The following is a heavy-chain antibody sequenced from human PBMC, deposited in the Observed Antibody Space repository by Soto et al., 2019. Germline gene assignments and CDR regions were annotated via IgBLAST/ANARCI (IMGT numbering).Heavy chain of an antibody. V-gene: IGHV1-18*04. CDR2: IRAYNGNT. CDR1: GFTFTSYG. CDR3: ARVFGDSDFRAVDY. D-gene: IGHD2-21*01. J-gene: IGHJ4*02. Sequence: ASVKVSFKTSGFTFTSYGITWVRQAPGQGLEWMGWIRAYNGNTNYVQNFKDRVAMTTDPSTRTASMELKSLKSDDSAVYYCARVFGDSDFRAVDYWGQGTLVTVSS.